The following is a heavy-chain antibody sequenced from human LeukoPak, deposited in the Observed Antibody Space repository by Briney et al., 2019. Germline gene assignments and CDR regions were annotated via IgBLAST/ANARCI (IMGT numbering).Heavy chain of an antibody. Sequence: ASVKVSCKASGYTFTSYGISWVRQAPEQGLEWMGWISTYNGNTNYAQKLQGRVTMTTDTSTSTAYMELRSLRSDDTAVYYCATPKYYYDSSGYPGDSFDIWGQGTMVTVSS. CDR2: ISTYNGNT. CDR3: ATPKYYYDSSGYPGDSFDI. D-gene: IGHD3-22*01. CDR1: GYTFTSYG. V-gene: IGHV1-18*01. J-gene: IGHJ3*02.